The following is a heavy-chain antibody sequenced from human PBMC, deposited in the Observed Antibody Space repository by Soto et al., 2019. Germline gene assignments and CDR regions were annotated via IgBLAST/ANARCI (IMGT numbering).Heavy chain of an antibody. CDR2: IYHSGST. D-gene: IGHD3-10*01. Sequence: PSETLSLTCAVSGGSISSSNWWSWVRQPPGKGLEWIGEIYHSGSTNYNPSLKSRVTISVDKSKNQFSLKLSSVTAADTAVYYCARVSYGSGSYYVSYWGQGTLVTVSS. V-gene: IGHV4-4*02. J-gene: IGHJ4*02. CDR3: ARVSYGSGSYYVSY. CDR1: GGSISSSNW.